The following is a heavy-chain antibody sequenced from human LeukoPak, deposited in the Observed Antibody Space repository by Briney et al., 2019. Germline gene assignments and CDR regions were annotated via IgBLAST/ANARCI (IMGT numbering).Heavy chain of an antibody. D-gene: IGHD3-10*01. V-gene: IGHV3-21*01. CDR2: ISSSSSYI. Sequence: PGGSLRLSCAASGFTFSSYSMNWVRQAPGKGLEWVSSISSSSSYIYYADSVKGRFTISRDNAKNSLYLQMNSLRAEDTAVYYCARDGKYGSGSYSYWGQGTLVTVSS. CDR3: ARDGKYGSGSYSY. J-gene: IGHJ4*02. CDR1: GFTFSSYS.